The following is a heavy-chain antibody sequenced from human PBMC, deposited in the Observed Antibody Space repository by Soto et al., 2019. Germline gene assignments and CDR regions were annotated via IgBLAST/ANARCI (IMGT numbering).Heavy chain of an antibody. D-gene: IGHD3-10*01. CDR2: IDYSGST. CDR1: GASVSGGYYY. J-gene: IGHJ6*02. V-gene: IGHV4-61*01. Sequence: PSETLSLTCTVSGASVSGGYYYWSWIRQPPGKGLEWIAYIDYSGSTNYNPSLKSRVTISVDTSNNRFSLKLSSVTAADTAVYYCARIVQKDGGLLSTYYYGVDVWGQVTTVPVCS. CDR3: ARIVQKDGGLLSTYYYGVDV.